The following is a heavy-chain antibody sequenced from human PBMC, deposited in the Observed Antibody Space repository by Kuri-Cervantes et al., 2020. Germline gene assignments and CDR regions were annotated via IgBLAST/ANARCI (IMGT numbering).Heavy chain of an antibody. J-gene: IGHJ5*02. CDR1: GGSISSYY. D-gene: IGHD3-9*01. V-gene: IGHV4-4*08. Sequence: SETLSLTCTVSGGSISSYYWSWIRQPPGKGLEWIGYIYTSGSTNYNPSLKSRVTISVDTSKNQFSLKLSSVTAADTAVYYCARVFDWPTKFDPWGQGTLVTVSS. CDR2: IYTSGST. CDR3: ARVFDWPTKFDP.